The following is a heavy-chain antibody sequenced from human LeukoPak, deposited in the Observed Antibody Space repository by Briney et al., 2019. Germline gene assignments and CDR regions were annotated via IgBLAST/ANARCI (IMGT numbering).Heavy chain of an antibody. D-gene: IGHD6-19*01. CDR2: IRYDGSDK. J-gene: IGHJ4*02. CDR3: ARDRPRGWSFFDY. V-gene: IGHV3-30*02. Sequence: GGSLRLSCAASGFTFSSYAMHWVRQAPGKGLEWVAFIRYDGSDKYYAGSVKGRFTISRDNSKNMLSLQVNSLRVDDTAVYYCARDRPRGWSFFDYWGQGTLVTVSS. CDR1: GFTFSSYA.